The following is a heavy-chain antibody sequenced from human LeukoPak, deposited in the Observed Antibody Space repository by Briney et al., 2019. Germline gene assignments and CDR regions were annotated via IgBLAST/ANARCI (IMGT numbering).Heavy chain of an antibody. D-gene: IGHD2-15*01. CDR2: ICYSGST. V-gene: IGHV4-39*01. J-gene: IGHJ5*02. CDR1: GGSISSSSYY. CDR3: ATSDYSGAWFDP. Sequence: SETLSLTCTVSGGSISSSSYYWGWIRQPPGKGLEWIGSICYSGSTYYNPSLKSRVTISVDTSKNQFSLRLSSVTAADTAVYYCATSDYSGAWFDPWGQGTLVTVSS.